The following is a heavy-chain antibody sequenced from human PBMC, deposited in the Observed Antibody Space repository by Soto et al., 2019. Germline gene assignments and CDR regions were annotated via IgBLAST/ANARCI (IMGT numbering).Heavy chain of an antibody. V-gene: IGHV5-10-1*01. Sequence: GKTLKISCKGSGYSLTNIWIHCVRQMPWKGLEWMVRIDPGDSVTTYNPSFQGHVTMSRDNPINPTNLKWRSLKASYTGMNYCASGGDASGHHAFDAWGLGTMVTVS. CDR1: GYSLTNIW. D-gene: IGHD6-19*01. CDR2: IDPGDSVT. J-gene: IGHJ3*01. CDR3: ASGGDASGHHAFDA.